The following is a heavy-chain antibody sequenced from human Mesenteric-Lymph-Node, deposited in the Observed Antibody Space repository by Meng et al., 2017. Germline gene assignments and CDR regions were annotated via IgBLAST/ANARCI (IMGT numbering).Heavy chain of an antibody. Sequence: KEVGPPLVQPTQTLTVTCLFSGFSLGISGVGVGWIRQPPGKALEWLALIYWDDDKRYSPSLKSRLTITKDTSKNQVVLTMTNMDPVDTATYYCTHRPMTSAYYYFDYWGQGTLVTVSS. CDR3: THRPMTSAYYYFDY. D-gene: IGHD3-22*01. J-gene: IGHJ4*02. V-gene: IGHV2-5*02. CDR2: IYWDDDK. CDR1: GFSLGISGVG.